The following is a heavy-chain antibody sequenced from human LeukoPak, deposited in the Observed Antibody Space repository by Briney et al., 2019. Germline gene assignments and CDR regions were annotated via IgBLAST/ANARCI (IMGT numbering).Heavy chain of an antibody. D-gene: IGHD3-3*01. Sequence: SETLSLTCTVSGGSISSSSYYWGWIRQPPGKGLEWIGCIYYSGSTYYNPSLKSRVTISVDTSKNQFSLKLSSVTAADTAVYYCARVGITIFGVVIGFSWFDPWGQGTLVTVSS. CDR3: ARVGITIFGVVIGFSWFDP. V-gene: IGHV4-39*01. J-gene: IGHJ5*02. CDR2: IYYSGST. CDR1: GGSISSSSYY.